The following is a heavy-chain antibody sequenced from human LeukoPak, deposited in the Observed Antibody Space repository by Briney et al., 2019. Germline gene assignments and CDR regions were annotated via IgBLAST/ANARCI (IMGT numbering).Heavy chain of an antibody. J-gene: IGHJ4*02. CDR2: IYYSGST. CDR3: ARALSGYGNSRPYYFDY. Sequence: TSSETLSLTCTVSGGSISSYYWSWIRQPPGKGLEWIGYIYYSGSTNYNPSLKSRVTISVDTSKNQFSLKLSSVTAADTAVYYCARALSGYGNSRPYYFDYWGQGTLVTVSS. CDR1: GGSISSYY. D-gene: IGHD5-12*01. V-gene: IGHV4-59*01.